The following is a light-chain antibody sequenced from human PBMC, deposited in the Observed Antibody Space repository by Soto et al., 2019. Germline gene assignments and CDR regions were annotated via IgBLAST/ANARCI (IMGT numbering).Light chain of an antibody. CDR1: QSINDN. Sequence: EIVISQSPATLSVSPGEKATLSCRASQSINDNLAWYQQKPGQAPRLLIYGASSRATGIPDRFSGSGSGTDFTLTISRLEPEDFAVYYCQQYGSSPPTTFGQGTKVDIK. CDR2: GAS. CDR3: QQYGSSPPTT. J-gene: IGKJ1*01. V-gene: IGKV3-20*01.